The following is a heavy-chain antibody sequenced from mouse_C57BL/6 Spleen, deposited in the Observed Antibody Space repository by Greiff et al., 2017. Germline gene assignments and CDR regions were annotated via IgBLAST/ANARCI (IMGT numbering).Heavy chain of an antibody. J-gene: IGHJ2*01. Sequence: QVTLKVSGPGILQPSQTLSLTCSFSGFSLSTFGMGVGWIRQPSGKGLEWLAHIWWDDDKYYNPALKSRLTISKDTSKNQVFLKIANVDTADTATYYCARIAHYYDYDGGDFDYWGQGTTLTVSS. CDR3: ARIAHYYDYDGGDFDY. D-gene: IGHD2-4*01. CDR1: GFSLSTFGMG. V-gene: IGHV8-8*01. CDR2: IWWDDDK.